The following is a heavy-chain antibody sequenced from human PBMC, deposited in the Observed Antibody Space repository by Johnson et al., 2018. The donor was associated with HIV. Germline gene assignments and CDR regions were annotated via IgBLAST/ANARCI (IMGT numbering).Heavy chain of an antibody. CDR3: ARDGRDVVTRGSFDV. CDR2: IYIGDST. V-gene: IGHV3-66*02. D-gene: IGHD3-22*01. Sequence: EVQLVESGGGVVQPGGSLRLSCAASGFTVSSNYMSWVRQAPGKGLEWVSVIYIGDSTYYADSVKGRFTISRDNSKNFLYLQMNSLRPEDTAFYYCARDGRDVVTRGSFDVWGQGTVVTVSS. J-gene: IGHJ3*01. CDR1: GFTVSSNY.